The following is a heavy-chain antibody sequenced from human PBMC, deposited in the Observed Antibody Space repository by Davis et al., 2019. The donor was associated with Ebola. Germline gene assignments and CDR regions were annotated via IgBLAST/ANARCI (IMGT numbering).Heavy chain of an antibody. J-gene: IGHJ4*02. CDR3: ARYCHYTDCSYFDF. CDR2: VSCSGAHI. V-gene: IGHV3-23*01. CDR1: GFVFSNYD. Sequence: PGGSLRPSCAPSGFVFSNYDMSRLRQVPGKGLEWVPPVSCSGAHIHYSGSVRVRFTISRDNSKNTLYLQMNSLRAEDTATYYCARYCHYTDCSYFDFWGQGTVVAVSS. D-gene: IGHD2-15*01.